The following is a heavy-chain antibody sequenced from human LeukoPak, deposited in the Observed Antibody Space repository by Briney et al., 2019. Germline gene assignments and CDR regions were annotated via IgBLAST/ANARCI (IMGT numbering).Heavy chain of an antibody. CDR1: GYTFTSYY. V-gene: IGHV1-46*01. Sequence: ASVKVSCKASGYTFTSYYMHWVRQAPGQGLEWMGIINPSGGSTSYAQKFQGRVTITRDTSTSTVYMELSSLRSEDTAVYYCARDKGGSGWYEAWFDPWGQGTLVTVSS. CDR3: ARDKGGSGWYEAWFDP. D-gene: IGHD6-19*01. CDR2: INPSGGST. J-gene: IGHJ5*02.